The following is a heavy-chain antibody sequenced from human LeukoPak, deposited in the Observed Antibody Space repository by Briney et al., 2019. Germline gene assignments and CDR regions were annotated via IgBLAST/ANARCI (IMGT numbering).Heavy chain of an antibody. D-gene: IGHD5-12*01. V-gene: IGHV4-39*01. CDR2: IYYSGST. CDR1: GGSISSSSYY. CDR3: ASTSGYGPYYYYYMDV. Sequence: SETLSLTCTVSGGSISSSSYYWGWIRHPPGKGLEWIGSIYYSGSTYYNPSLKSRITIAVDTSKSQFSLKLSSVTAADTAVYYCASTSGYGPYYYYYMDVWGKGTTVTVSS. J-gene: IGHJ6*03.